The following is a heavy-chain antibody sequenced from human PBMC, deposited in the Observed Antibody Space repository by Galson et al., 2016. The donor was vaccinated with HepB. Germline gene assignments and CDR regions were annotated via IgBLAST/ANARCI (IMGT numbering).Heavy chain of an antibody. CDR1: GGSISHYY. J-gene: IGHJ4*02. CDR2: IYYSGGT. CDR3: ARGWDYGIYY. V-gene: IGHV4-59*01. D-gene: IGHD4-17*01. Sequence: SETLSLTCTVSGGSISHYYWSWIRQPPGKGLEWIGYIYYSGGTSYSPSLKSRVTISVDTSKNQFSLKLSSVTAADTAVYFCARGWDYGIYYWGQGTLVTVSS.